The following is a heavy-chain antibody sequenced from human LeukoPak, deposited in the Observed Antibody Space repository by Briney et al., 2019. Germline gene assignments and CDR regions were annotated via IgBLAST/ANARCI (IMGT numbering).Heavy chain of an antibody. D-gene: IGHD5-18*01. Sequence: PSETLSLTCAVYGGSFSGYYWSWIRQPPGKGLEWIGEINHSGSTNYNPSLKSRVTISVDTSKNQFSPKLSSVTAADTAVYYCARGTAMAFWGQGTLVTVSS. CDR3: ARGTAMAF. CDR1: GGSFSGYY. CDR2: INHSGST. V-gene: IGHV4-34*01. J-gene: IGHJ4*02.